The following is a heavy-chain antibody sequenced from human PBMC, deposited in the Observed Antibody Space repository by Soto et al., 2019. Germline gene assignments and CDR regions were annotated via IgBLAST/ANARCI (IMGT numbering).Heavy chain of an antibody. CDR2: IYHSGSI. V-gene: IGHV4-30-2*01. CDR3: ARGGYYDSSGYPNFDY. D-gene: IGHD3-22*01. J-gene: IGHJ4*02. Sequence: SETLSLTCAVSGGSISSGGYSWSWIRQPPGKGLEWIGYIYHSGSIYYIPSLKSRVTISVDRSKNQFSLKLSSVTAADTAVYYCARGGYYDSSGYPNFDYWGQGTLVTVSS. CDR1: GGSISSGGYS.